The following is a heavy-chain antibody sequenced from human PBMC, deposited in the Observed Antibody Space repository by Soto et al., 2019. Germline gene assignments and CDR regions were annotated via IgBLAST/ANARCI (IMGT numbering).Heavy chain of an antibody. CDR3: WARDLGRARAGNPDDY. CDR2: MNPNSGNT. D-gene: IGHD7-27*01. CDR1: GYTFTSYD. Sequence: QVQLVQSGAEVKKPGASVKVSCKASGYTFTSYDINWVRQATGQGLEWMGWMNPNSGNTGYAQKFQGRVTMTRNTSISTAYMELSSLRSEDTAVYYCWARDLGRARAGNPDDYWGQGTLVTVSS. V-gene: IGHV1-8*01. J-gene: IGHJ4*02.